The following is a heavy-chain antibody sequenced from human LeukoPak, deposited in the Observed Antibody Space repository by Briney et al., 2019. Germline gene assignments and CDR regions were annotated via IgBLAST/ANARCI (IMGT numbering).Heavy chain of an antibody. V-gene: IGHV1-24*01. CDR1: GYTLTELS. J-gene: IGHJ4*02. Sequence: ASVKVSCKVSGYTLTELSMHRVRQAPGKGLEWMGGFDPEDGETIYTQKFQGRVTMTEDTSTDTAYMELSSLSPEDTAVYYCATGIFGVVKCFNYWGQGTLVTVSS. D-gene: IGHD3-3*01. CDR2: FDPEDGET. CDR3: ATGIFGVVKCFNY.